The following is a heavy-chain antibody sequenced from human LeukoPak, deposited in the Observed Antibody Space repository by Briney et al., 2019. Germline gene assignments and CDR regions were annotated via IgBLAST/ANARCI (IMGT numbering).Heavy chain of an antibody. V-gene: IGHV3-7*01. CDR2: IKQEGSDR. D-gene: IGHD6-13*01. CDR1: GLPFSSDA. J-gene: IGHJ4*02. CDR3: ARDPGIAAARTVGYFDS. Sequence: GGSLTLSCAVSGLPFSSDAMRCVRHTTEGGLEWVAYIKQEGSDRYYVGSVTGRFPLCRDNAMNSLYQQMNSLRVEDTAVYYCARDPGIAAARTVGYFDSWGQGILVTVSS.